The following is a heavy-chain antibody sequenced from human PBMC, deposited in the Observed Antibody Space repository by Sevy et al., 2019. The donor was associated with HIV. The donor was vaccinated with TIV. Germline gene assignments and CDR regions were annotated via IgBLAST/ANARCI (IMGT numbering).Heavy chain of an antibody. D-gene: IGHD1-1*01. Sequence: GGSLRLSCAASGFTFSSFFMHWDRQAPGKGLEWVATISYDGSNEHYADSVKGRFTISRDNSKNALYLQMNSLRAEDTAVYYCALERLSSNVAEYFQNWGQGTLVTVSS. CDR1: GFTFSSFF. J-gene: IGHJ1*01. CDR2: ISYDGSNE. CDR3: ALERLSSNVAEYFQN. V-gene: IGHV3-30-3*01.